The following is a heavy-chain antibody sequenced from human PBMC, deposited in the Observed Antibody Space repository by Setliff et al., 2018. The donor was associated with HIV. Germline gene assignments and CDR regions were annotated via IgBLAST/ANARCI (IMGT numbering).Heavy chain of an antibody. V-gene: IGHV4-34*01. J-gene: IGHJ4*02. CDR3: AKKGRYYYGSGVTTDYFDD. Sequence: NPSETLSLTCAVYGTSLNTYYWTWIRYTPGRGLQWIGQIDHSGSTNYNPSLKSRVTLSVDASKNQFSLKVKSVTAADTATYYCAKKGRYYYGSGVTTDYFDDWGQGTPVTVSS. D-gene: IGHD3-10*01. CDR2: IDHSGST. CDR1: GTSLNTYY.